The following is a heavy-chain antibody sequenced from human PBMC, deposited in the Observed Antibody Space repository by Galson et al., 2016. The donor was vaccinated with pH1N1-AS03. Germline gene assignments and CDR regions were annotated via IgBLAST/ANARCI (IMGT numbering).Heavy chain of an antibody. CDR3: ATNIEQRYTSKWYKFDH. CDR2: VSGSGGST. Sequence: SLRLSCAASGFTFSSYAMSWVRQAPGKGLEWVSAVSGSGGSTYYADSEKGRFTISRGNSKNTLYLRMNTLNAEDTAVYYCATNIEQRYTSKWYKFDHWGPGTLVTVSS. V-gene: IGHV3-23*01. J-gene: IGHJ4*02. CDR1: GFTFSSYA. D-gene: IGHD6-13*01.